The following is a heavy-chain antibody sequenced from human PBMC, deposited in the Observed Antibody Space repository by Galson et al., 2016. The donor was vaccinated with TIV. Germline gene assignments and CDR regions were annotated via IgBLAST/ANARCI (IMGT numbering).Heavy chain of an antibody. CDR2: VYYSGAT. Sequence: TLSLTCSVFGGSISNGDYYWTWLRQPPGKGLEWIGYVYYSGATNYNPSLKRRVTLSADRSTNQFSLRLNSVTAADTAVYSCARCRGDYYYGIDVWGQGTTVTVSS. J-gene: IGHJ6*02. CDR3: ARCRGDYYYGIDV. V-gene: IGHV4-30-4*08. D-gene: IGHD3-10*01. CDR1: GGSISNGDYY.